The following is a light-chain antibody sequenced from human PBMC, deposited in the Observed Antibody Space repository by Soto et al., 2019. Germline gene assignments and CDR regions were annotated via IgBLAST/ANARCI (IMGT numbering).Light chain of an antibody. CDR1: QSVRSSF. J-gene: IGKJ2*01. CDR3: QQYENSVMYT. CDR2: DVS. V-gene: IGKV3-20*01. Sequence: EIVLTQSRGTLSLSPGERATLSCRASQSVRSSFFAWYQQKPGQAPRLLIYDVSVRATGIPDRFSGSGSGTDFSLTINRLEPEDFAVYYCQQYENSVMYTFGQGTKLEIK.